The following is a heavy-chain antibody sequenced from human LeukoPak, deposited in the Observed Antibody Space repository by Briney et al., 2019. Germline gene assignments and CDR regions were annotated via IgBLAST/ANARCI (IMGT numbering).Heavy chain of an antibody. Sequence: GGSLRLSCAASGFTFKNYGMHWVRQAPGKGLEWVAVISYDGSKKYHADSVKGRFTISRDNAKNSLYLQMNSLRAEDTAVYYCARGTSAVAARLFDYWGQGTLVTVSS. J-gene: IGHJ4*02. CDR2: ISYDGSKK. CDR3: ARGTSAVAARLFDY. CDR1: GFTFKNYG. D-gene: IGHD6-19*01. V-gene: IGHV3-30*03.